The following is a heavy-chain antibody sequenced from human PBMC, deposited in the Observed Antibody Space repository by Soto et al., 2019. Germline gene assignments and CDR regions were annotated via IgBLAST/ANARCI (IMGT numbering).Heavy chain of an antibody. Sequence: QVQLQESGPGLVKPSQTLSLTCSVSGGSISNGAYYWSWIRQHPGKGLEWIGYIYYSGSTYYNPSLTRRVTISVETSKNQFSLTLSSVTAADTAVYYCARVVSVAPYFDYWGQGTLVTVSS. D-gene: IGHD3-16*01. CDR1: GGSISNGAYY. CDR3: ARVVSVAPYFDY. CDR2: IYYSGST. J-gene: IGHJ4*02. V-gene: IGHV4-31*03.